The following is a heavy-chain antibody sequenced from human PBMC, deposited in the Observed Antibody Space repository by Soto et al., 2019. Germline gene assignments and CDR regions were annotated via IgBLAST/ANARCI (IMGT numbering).Heavy chain of an antibody. CDR2: ISYDGSNK. V-gene: IGHV3-30*18. J-gene: IGHJ5*02. Sequence: QVQLVESGGGVVQPGRSLRLSCAASGFTFSSYGMHWVRQAPGKGLEWVAVISYDGSNKYYADSVKGRFTISRDNSKKTLYLQMNSLRDEHTAVYYCAKDRIAAAGTNGFDPWGQGTLVTVSS. D-gene: IGHD6-13*01. CDR3: AKDRIAAAGTNGFDP. CDR1: GFTFSSYG.